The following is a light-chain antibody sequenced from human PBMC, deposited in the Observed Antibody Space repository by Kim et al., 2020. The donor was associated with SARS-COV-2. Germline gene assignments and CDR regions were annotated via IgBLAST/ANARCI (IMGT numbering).Light chain of an antibody. Sequence: DIVMTQSPDSLPVSLGERATINCKSSQSVFYNSKNRNYLAWYQQRPGQPPKLLIYWASTRGSGVPDRFSGSGSGTDFTLTIDRLQAEDVAVYYCQQYYTTPYTFGQGTKLEI. CDR2: WAS. CDR3: QQYYTTPYT. CDR1: QSVFYNSKNRNY. V-gene: IGKV4-1*01. J-gene: IGKJ2*01.